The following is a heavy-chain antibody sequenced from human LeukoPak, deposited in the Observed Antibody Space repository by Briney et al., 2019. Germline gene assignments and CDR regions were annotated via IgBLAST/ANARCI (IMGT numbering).Heavy chain of an antibody. Sequence: GGSLRLSCAASGITFNTYAMTWVRQAPGKGLEWVSAISGSGGSTYYADSVKGRFTIPQDNSEITLFLQMNSLRAEDTAVYYSAKNLGGTFTVAREGAYEIWGQGTTVIVSS. CDR2: ISGSGGST. D-gene: IGHD6-19*01. J-gene: IGHJ3*02. V-gene: IGHV3-23*01. CDR3: AKNLGGTFTVAREGAYEI. CDR1: GITFNTYA.